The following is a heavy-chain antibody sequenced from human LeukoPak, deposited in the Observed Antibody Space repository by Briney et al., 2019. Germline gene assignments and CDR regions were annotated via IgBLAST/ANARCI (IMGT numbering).Heavy chain of an antibody. V-gene: IGHV4-39*07. CDR1: GGPISSSNYY. CDR3: ARDRYYYDSSPRAFDI. J-gene: IGHJ3*02. Sequence: PSETLSLTCTVSGGPISSSNYYWGWIRQPPGTGLEWIGSMFYRGNTYYNPSLKSRVTISLDTSKKQFSLKLSSVTAADTAVYYCARDRYYYDSSPRAFDIWGQGTMVTVSS. D-gene: IGHD3-22*01. CDR2: MFYRGNT.